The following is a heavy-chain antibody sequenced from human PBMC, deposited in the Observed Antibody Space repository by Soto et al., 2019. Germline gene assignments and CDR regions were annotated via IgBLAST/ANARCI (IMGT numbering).Heavy chain of an antibody. CDR2: ISWNSGSI. CDR1: GFTFDDYA. D-gene: IGHD2-15*01. J-gene: IGHJ4*02. Sequence: EVQLVESGGGLVQPGRSLRLSCAASGFTFDDYAMHWVRQAPGKGLEWVSGISWNSGSIGYADSVKGRFTISRDNAKNSLYLQMNSLRAEDTALYYCAKDRKRFVGDPGPFDYWGQGTLVTVSS. CDR3: AKDRKRFVGDPGPFDY. V-gene: IGHV3-9*01.